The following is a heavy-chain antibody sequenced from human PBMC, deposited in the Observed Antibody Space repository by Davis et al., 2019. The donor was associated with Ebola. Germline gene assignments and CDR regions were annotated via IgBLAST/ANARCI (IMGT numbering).Heavy chain of an antibody. D-gene: IGHD6-13*01. J-gene: IGHJ4*02. CDR2: IRSKANSYAT. CDR3: SAAGHVDY. CDR1: GFTFSSYA. V-gene: IGHV3-73*01. Sequence: PGGSLRLSCAASGFTFSSYAMHWVRQASGKGLEWVGRIRSKANSYATAYAASVKGRFTISRDDSKNTAYLQMNSLKTEDTAVYYCSAAGHVDYWGQGTLVTVSS.